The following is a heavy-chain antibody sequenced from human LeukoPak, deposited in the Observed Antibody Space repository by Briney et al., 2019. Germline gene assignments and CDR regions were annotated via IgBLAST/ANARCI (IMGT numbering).Heavy chain of an antibody. CDR2: IKQDGSEK. V-gene: IGHV3-7*01. Sequence: PGGSLRLSCAASGLTFSSYWMSWVRQAPGKGLEWVANIKQDGSEKYYVDSVKGRFTISRDNAKNSLYLQMNSLRAEDTAVSYCASYDFWSGYGDYWGPGTLVTVSS. J-gene: IGHJ4*02. D-gene: IGHD3-3*01. CDR3: ASYDFWSGYGDY. CDR1: GLTFSSYW.